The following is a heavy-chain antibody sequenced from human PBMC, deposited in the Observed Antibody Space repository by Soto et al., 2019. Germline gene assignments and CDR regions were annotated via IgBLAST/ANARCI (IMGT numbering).Heavy chain of an antibody. CDR3: ARDPSTPYWRGPEDY. CDR1: GFNFNRFA. V-gene: IGHV3-30*09. D-gene: IGHD2-21*01. Sequence: QVQMVESGGGLVQPGRSLRLTCTASGFNFNRFAIHWVRQAPGKGLEWVAVISYDGNNEYVAVPLRDRFAISRDNSQNTVFLQIDDVRVEDTARYYCARDPSTPYWRGPEDYWGQGSLVIVSS. J-gene: IGHJ4*02. CDR2: ISYDGNNE.